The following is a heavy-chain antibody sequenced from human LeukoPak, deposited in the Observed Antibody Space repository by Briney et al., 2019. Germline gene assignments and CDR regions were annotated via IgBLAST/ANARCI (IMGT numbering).Heavy chain of an antibody. CDR1: GFTFSNAW. CDR2: IKSKTDGGTT. D-gene: IGHD2-2*01. CDR3: TTDLDYCSSTSCYRRLDY. Sequence: GGSLRLSCAASGFTFSNAWMSWGRQAPGKGLEWVGRIKSKTDGGTTDYAAPVKGRFTISRDDSKNTLYLQMNSLKTEDTAVYYCTTDLDYCSSTSCYRRLDYWGQGTLVTVSS. V-gene: IGHV3-15*01. J-gene: IGHJ4*02.